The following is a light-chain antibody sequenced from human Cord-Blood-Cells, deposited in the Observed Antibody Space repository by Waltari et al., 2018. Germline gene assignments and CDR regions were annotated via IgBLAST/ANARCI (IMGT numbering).Light chain of an antibody. CDR3: NSRDSSGNHVV. Sequence: SSELTQDPAVSVALGQTVRITCQGDRPRSYYASWYQQKAGQAPVLVIYGKNNRPSGIPDRFSGSSSGNTASLTITGAQAEDEADYYCNSRDSSGNHVVFGGGTKLTVL. CDR1: RPRSYY. J-gene: IGLJ2*01. V-gene: IGLV3-19*01. CDR2: GKN.